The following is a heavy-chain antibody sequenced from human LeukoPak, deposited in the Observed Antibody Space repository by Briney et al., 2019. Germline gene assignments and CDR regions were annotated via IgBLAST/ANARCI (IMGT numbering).Heavy chain of an antibody. CDR2: ISSSSSYI. Sequence: GGSLRLSCAASGFIFSSYSMNWVRQAPGKGLEWVSSISSSSSYIYYADSVKGRVTISRDNAENSLYLQMNSLRAEDTAVYYCAGDLKFWYYYFDYWGQGTLVTVSS. V-gene: IGHV3-21*01. D-gene: IGHD6-13*01. CDR1: GFIFSSYS. J-gene: IGHJ4*02. CDR3: AGDLKFWYYYFDY.